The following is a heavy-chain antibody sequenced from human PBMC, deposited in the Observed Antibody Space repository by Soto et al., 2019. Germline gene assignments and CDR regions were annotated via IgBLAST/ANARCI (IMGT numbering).Heavy chain of an antibody. D-gene: IGHD5-12*01. J-gene: IGHJ3*02. CDR1: GFTFSSYG. CDR3: AKDNGSGCDWLRVGDASDI. CDR2: ISYDGSNK. V-gene: IGHV3-30*18. Sequence: QVQLVESGGGVVQPGRSLRLSCAASGFTFSSYGMHWVRQAPGKGLEWVAVISYDGSNKYYADSVKGRLTISRDNSKNTLDLIMNSLRGEDTAVYYCAKDNGSGCDWLRVGDASDIWGQGTMVTVSS.